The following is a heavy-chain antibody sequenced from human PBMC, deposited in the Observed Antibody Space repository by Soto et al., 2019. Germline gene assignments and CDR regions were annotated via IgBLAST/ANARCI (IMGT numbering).Heavy chain of an antibody. V-gene: IGHV4-59*08. Sequence: QVQLQESGPGLVKPSETLSLTYTVSGGSISSYYWSWIRQPPGKGLEWIGYIYYSGSTNYNPSLKSRVTISVDTSKNQFSLKLSSVTAADTAVYYCARLWGGSYRPGNTYYFDYWGQGTLVTVSS. CDR3: ARLWGGSYRPGNTYYFDY. J-gene: IGHJ4*02. CDR2: IYYSGST. D-gene: IGHD3-16*02. CDR1: GGSISSYY.